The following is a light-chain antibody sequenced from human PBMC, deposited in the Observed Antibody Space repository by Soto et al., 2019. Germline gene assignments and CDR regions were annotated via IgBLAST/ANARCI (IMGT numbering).Light chain of an antibody. CDR2: DAS. Sequence: IQMTQSPSPLSASVGDRVTITCRASQSISSWLAWYQQKPGKAPKLLIYDASSLQSGVPSRFSGSVSGTEFTLTISSLQPEDFATYYCQQRSNWPSITLGQGTRLEIK. J-gene: IGKJ5*01. CDR1: QSISSW. V-gene: IGKV1-5*01. CDR3: QQRSNWPSIT.